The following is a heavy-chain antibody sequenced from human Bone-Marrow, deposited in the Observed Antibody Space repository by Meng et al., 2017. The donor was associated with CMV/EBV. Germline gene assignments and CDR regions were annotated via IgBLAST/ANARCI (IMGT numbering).Heavy chain of an antibody. D-gene: IGHD1-1*01. V-gene: IGHV3-23*01. CDR3: AKDSRWRHNNNWNGLDV. CDR2: ISSSGGST. Sequence: GESLKISCAASGFTFSYYWVNWVRQAPGKGLEWVSCISSSGGSTYYTDSVNGRFTISRANSKNTLYLDMSGLRGDDTAVYYCAKDSRWRHNNNWNGLDVWGQGTTVTVSS. CDR1: GFTFSYYW. J-gene: IGHJ6*02.